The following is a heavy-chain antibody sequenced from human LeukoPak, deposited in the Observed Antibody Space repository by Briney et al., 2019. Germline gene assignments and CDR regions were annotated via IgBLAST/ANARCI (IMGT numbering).Heavy chain of an antibody. V-gene: IGHV3-30*01. J-gene: IGHJ4*02. CDR1: GFPFSSYS. CDR3: ARGVITWYRIDY. D-gene: IGHD6-13*01. CDR2: LSYDGTIK. Sequence: GRSLRLSCVASGFPFSSYSFHWVRQAPGKGLEWVALLSYDGTIKHYADSVKGRFTLSRDNSKSSVYLQMDSLKADDTAVYYCARGVITWYRIDYWGQGTLVTASS.